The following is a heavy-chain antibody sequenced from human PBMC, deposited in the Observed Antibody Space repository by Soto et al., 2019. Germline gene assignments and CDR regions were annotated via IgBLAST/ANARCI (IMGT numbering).Heavy chain of an antibody. Sequence: GGSLRLSCAASGFTFSSYDMHWVRQATGKGLEWVSAIGTASDTYYPGSVKGRFTISRENAKNSLYLQMNSLRAGDTAVYYCARGLEGLRGIAARPRNYYGMDVWGQGTTVTVSS. D-gene: IGHD6-6*01. J-gene: IGHJ6*02. CDR3: ARGLEGLRGIAARPRNYYGMDV. CDR2: IGTASDT. V-gene: IGHV3-13*01. CDR1: GFTFSSYD.